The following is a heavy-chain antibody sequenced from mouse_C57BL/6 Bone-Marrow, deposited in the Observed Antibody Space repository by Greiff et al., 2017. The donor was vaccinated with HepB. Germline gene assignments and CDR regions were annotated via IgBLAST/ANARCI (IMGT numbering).Heavy chain of an antibody. D-gene: IGHD2-4*01. CDR1: GFSLTSYG. J-gene: IGHJ1*03. CDR3: ARHDDYDGYVDV. Sequence: VKLQESGPGLVAPSQRLSITCTVSGFSLTSYGVHWVRQPPGKGLEWLVVIWSDGSTTYNSALKSRLSISKDNSKSQVCLKMNSLQTDDTAMYYCARHDDYDGYVDVWGTGTTVTVSS. V-gene: IGHV2-6-1*01. CDR2: IWSDGST.